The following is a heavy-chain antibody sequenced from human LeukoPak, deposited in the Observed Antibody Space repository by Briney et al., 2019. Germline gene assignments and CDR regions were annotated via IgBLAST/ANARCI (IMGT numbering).Heavy chain of an antibody. J-gene: IGHJ4*02. Sequence: SETLSLTCTVSGGSISSYYWSWIRQPPGKGLEWIGYIYYSGSTNYNPSLKSRATISVDTSKNQFSLKLSSVTAADTAVYYCARGGNHDSSGYPFDYWGQGTLVTVSS. V-gene: IGHV4-59*01. CDR1: GGSISSYY. CDR3: ARGGNHDSSGYPFDY. D-gene: IGHD3-22*01. CDR2: IYYSGST.